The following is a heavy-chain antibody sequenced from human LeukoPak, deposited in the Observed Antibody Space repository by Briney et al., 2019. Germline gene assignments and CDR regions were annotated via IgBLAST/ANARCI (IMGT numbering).Heavy chain of an antibody. CDR1: GFTFDNYA. CDR3: AKDMNSYGSGSSYNPWGPFDS. V-gene: IGHV3-9*01. J-gene: IGHJ4*02. D-gene: IGHD3-10*01. CDR2: IAWNSGNT. Sequence: PGRSLRLSCAASGFTFDNYAMHWVRQAPGKRLEWVSGIAWNSGNTGFADSVKGRFTISRDNAENSLYLQMNSLTPEDTAFYFCAKDMNSYGSGSSYNPWGPFDSWGQGTLVTVSS.